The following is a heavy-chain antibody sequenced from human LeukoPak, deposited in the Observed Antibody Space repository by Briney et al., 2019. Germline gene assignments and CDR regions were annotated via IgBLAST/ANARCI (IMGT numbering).Heavy chain of an antibody. D-gene: IGHD6-13*01. CDR2: IYYSGST. J-gene: IGHJ4*02. V-gene: IGHV4-59*01. CDR3: ASEAGYSSSWCSH. Sequence: SETLSLTCTVSGGSISSYYWSWIRQPPGKGLEWIGYIYYSGSTNYNPSLKSRVTISVDTSKNQFSLKLSSVTAADTAVYYCASEAGYSSSWCSHWGQGTLVTVSS. CDR1: GGSISSYY.